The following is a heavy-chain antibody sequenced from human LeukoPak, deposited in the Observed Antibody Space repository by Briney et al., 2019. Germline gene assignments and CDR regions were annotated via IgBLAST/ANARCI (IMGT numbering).Heavy chain of an antibody. J-gene: IGHJ4*02. CDR1: GFTFSSYA. Sequence: GRSLRLSCAASGFTFSSYAMSWVRQAPGKGLEWVSAISGSGGSTYYADSVKGRFTISRDNSKNTLYLQMNSLRAEDTAVYYCAKFPQAVAGRGSYFDYWGQGTLVTVSS. CDR3: AKFPQAVAGRGSYFDY. V-gene: IGHV3-23*01. CDR2: ISGSGGST. D-gene: IGHD6-19*01.